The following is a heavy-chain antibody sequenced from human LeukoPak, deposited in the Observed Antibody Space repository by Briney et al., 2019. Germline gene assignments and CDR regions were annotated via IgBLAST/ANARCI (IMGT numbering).Heavy chain of an antibody. CDR1: GYTFTSYG. Sequence: ASVKVSCKASGYTFTSYGISWVRQAPGQGLEWMGWISAYNGNTNYAQKLQGRVTMTTDTSTSTAYMELRSLRSDDTAVYYCARDRHGSGTYNYYGMDVWGQGTTVTVSS. V-gene: IGHV1-18*01. CDR3: ARDRHGSGTYNYYGMDV. J-gene: IGHJ6*02. CDR2: ISAYNGNT. D-gene: IGHD3-10*01.